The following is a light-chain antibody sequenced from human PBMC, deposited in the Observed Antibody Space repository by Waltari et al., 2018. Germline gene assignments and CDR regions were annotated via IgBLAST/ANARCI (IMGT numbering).Light chain of an antibody. CDR3: QQYNSYSLLS. CDR1: QIISKW. CDR2: KAS. V-gene: IGKV1-5*03. J-gene: IGKJ4*01. Sequence: CRASQIISKWLAWYQQKPGKAPKLLIYKASTLESGGPSRFSGSGSGTEFTLTISSLQPEDFATYYCQQYNSYSLLSFGGGTKVEIK.